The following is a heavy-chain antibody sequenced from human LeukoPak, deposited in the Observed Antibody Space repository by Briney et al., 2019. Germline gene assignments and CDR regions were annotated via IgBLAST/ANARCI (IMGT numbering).Heavy chain of an antibody. CDR3: ASSAPDAKVGATLRDYYYYMDV. CDR1: GYTFTSYA. Sequence: ASVKVSCKASGYTFTSYAMNWVRQAPGQGLEWMGWINTNTGNPTYAQGFTGRFVFSLDTSVSTAYLQISSPKAEDTAVYYCASSAPDAKVGATLRDYYYYMDVWGKGTTVTVSS. J-gene: IGHJ6*03. CDR2: INTNTGNP. V-gene: IGHV7-4-1*02. D-gene: IGHD1-26*01.